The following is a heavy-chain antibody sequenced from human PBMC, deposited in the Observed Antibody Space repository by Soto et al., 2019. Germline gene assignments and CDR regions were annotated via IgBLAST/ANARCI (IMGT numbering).Heavy chain of an antibody. CDR2: IYPSVSS. D-gene: IGHD1-1*01. J-gene: IGHJ4*02. CDR1: GFAISRGYY. Sequence: SETLSLTCNVSGFAISRGYYWSWVRQPPGKGLEWIGSIYPSVSSYHNPSLESRLTLSIDTSRNQFTLKLASVTAADTALYYCAREKVGTTFFDNWGQGTQVTVSS. V-gene: IGHV4-38-2*02. CDR3: AREKVGTTFFDN.